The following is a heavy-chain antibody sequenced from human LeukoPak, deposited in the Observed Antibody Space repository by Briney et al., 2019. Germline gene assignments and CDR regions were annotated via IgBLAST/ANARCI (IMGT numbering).Heavy chain of an antibody. D-gene: IGHD3-22*01. V-gene: IGHV3-20*04. CDR2: INWNGGST. J-gene: IGHJ3*02. CDR3: ARVSRYDNSGSRSPGTFDI. CDR1: GFTFDDYG. Sequence: GGSLRLSCAASGFTFDDYGMSWVRQAPGKGLEWVSGINWNGGSTGYADSVKGRFTISRDNAKNSLYLQMKRLRAEDTAVYYCARVSRYDNSGSRSPGTFDIWGQGTMVIVSS.